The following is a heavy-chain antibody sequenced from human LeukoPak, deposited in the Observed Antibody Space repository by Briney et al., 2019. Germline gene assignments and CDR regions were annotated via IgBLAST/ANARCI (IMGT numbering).Heavy chain of an antibody. D-gene: IGHD1-26*01. CDR3: ARLRELRTGGY. V-gene: IGHV4-39*01. J-gene: IGHJ4*02. Sequence: SETLSLTCTVSGGSISSSRYYWGWIRQPPGKGLEWIGTIYYSWSTYYNPSLKSRVTISVDTSKNQFSLKLSSVTAADTAVYYCARLRELRTGGYWGQGTLVTVSS. CDR1: GGSISSSRYY. CDR2: IYYSWST.